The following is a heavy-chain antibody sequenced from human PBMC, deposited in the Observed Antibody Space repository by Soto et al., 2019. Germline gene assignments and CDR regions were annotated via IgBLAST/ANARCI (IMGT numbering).Heavy chain of an antibody. J-gene: IGHJ4*02. D-gene: IGHD7-27*01. CDR2: IYHSGST. CDR1: GGSISSSNW. CDR3: ARKLGPPFFDY. Sequence: SETLSLTCAVSGGSISSSNWWRWVRQPPGKGLEWIGEIYHSGSTNYKPSLKSQVTISVDKSKNQFSLKLSPGTAADTAVYYCARKLGPPFFDYWGQGTLVTVSS. V-gene: IGHV4-4*02.